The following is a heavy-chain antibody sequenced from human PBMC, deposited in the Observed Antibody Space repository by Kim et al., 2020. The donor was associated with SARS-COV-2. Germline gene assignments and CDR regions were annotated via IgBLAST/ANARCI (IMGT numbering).Heavy chain of an antibody. J-gene: IGHJ4*02. D-gene: IGHD5-12*01. Sequence: GGSLRLSCAASGFTFSSYSMNWVRQAPGKGLEWVSSISSSSSYIYYADSVKGRFTISRDNAKNSLYLQMNSLRAEDTAVYYCARDRHSRDGDDRPFDYWGQGSLVTVSP. CDR3: ARDRHSRDGDDRPFDY. CDR1: GFTFSSYS. CDR2: ISSSSSYI. V-gene: IGHV3-21*01.